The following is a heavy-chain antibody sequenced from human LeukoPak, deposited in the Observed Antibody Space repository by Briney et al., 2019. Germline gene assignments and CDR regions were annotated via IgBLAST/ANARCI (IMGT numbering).Heavy chain of an antibody. Sequence: PSQTLSLTCAVSGGSISSGGYSWSWIRQPPGKGLEWIGYIYHSGSTYYNPSLKSRVTISVDRSKNQFSLKLSSVTAADTAVYYCARLSGSEIYTAAFDIWGQGTMVTVSS. J-gene: IGHJ3*02. CDR1: GGSISSGGYS. V-gene: IGHV4-30-2*01. D-gene: IGHD1-26*01. CDR3: ARLSGSEIYTAAFDI. CDR2: IYHSGST.